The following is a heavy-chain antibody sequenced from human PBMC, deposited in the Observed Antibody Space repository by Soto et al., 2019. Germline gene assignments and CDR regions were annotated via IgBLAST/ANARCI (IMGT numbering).Heavy chain of an antibody. D-gene: IGHD5-12*01. Sequence: QVQLVQSGAEVKKPGSSVKVSCKASGGTFSSYAISWVRQAPGQGLEWMGGIIPIFGTANYAQKFQGRVTITADDSSSTAYMELSSLRSEDTAVYYCARGSTLAMASHIPFDYWGQGTLVTVSS. J-gene: IGHJ4*02. CDR3: ARGSTLAMASHIPFDY. CDR1: GGTFSSYA. V-gene: IGHV1-69*01. CDR2: IIPIFGTA.